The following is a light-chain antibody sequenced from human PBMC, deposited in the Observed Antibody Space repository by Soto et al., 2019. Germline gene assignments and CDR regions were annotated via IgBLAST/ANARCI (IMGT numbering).Light chain of an antibody. J-gene: IGKJ1*01. CDR1: QSISSW. CDR2: KAS. V-gene: IGKV1-5*03. Sequence: DIQMTQSPSTLSASVGDRVTITCRASQSISSWLAWYQQKPGKAPKLLIYKASSLESGVPSRFSGSGSGTEFTLTINSLQPDDFATYYCQQYSSYSTFGQGPKVEVK. CDR3: QQYSSYST.